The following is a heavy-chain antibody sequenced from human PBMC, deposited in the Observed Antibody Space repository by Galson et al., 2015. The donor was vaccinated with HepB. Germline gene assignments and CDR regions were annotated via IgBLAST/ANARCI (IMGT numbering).Heavy chain of an antibody. V-gene: IGHV3-73*01. D-gene: IGHD2-2*02. CDR2: IRNKANDYGT. CDR3: AKDQLFCTSCYTWANWFDP. Sequence: SLRLSCAASGFAFSGSAMHWVRQASGKGLEWVGRIRNKANDYGTTYSASVRGRFTISRDDSKNMTYLQMNSLRAEDTAVYYCAKDQLFCTSCYTWANWFDPWGQGTLVTVSS. J-gene: IGHJ5*02. CDR1: GFAFSGSA.